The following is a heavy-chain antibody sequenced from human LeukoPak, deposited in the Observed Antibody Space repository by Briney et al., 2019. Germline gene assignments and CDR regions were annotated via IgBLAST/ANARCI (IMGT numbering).Heavy chain of an antibody. CDR3: ARDPFLGGPDFLDY. CDR2: TSADESIK. V-gene: IGHV3-30*03. J-gene: IGHJ4*02. CDR1: GFPFTDYV. Sequence: PGGSLRLSCTVSGFPFTDYVIHWVRQAPGKGLEWVAVTSADESIKSYSDSVRGRFTISRDNFKNILYLQMDSLGLEDTAVYFCARDPFLGGPDFLDYWGRGTLVAVSS. D-gene: IGHD1-26*01.